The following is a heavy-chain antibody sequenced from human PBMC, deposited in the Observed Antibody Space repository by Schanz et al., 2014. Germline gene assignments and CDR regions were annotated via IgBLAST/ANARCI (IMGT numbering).Heavy chain of an antibody. CDR3: TRDRAYHSFDY. CDR1: GFSFDSYN. V-gene: IGHV3-21*01. D-gene: IGHD1-26*01. Sequence: EVQLVESGGGLVKPGGSLRLSCTASGFSFDSYNMNWVRQSPGKGLEWVAFLSFDSRHIYYADSVKGRFTISRDNARNSLYLQMTSLRAEDTALYYCTRDRAYHSFDYWGQGTLVTVSS. CDR2: LSFDSRHI. J-gene: IGHJ4*02.